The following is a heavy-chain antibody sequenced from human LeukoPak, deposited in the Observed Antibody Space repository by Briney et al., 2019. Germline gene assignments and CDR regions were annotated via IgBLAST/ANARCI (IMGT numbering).Heavy chain of an antibody. V-gene: IGHV4-61*02. J-gene: IGHJ3*02. CDR3: VGMEDYYGSGSYHPGAFDI. CDR1: GGSISSGSYY. Sequence: SETLSLTCTVSGGSISSGSYYWSWIRQPAGKGLEWIGRIYTSGSTNYNPSLKSRVTISVDTSKNQFSLKLSSVTAADTAVYYCVGMEDYYGSGSYHPGAFDIWGQGTMVTVSS. D-gene: IGHD3-10*01. CDR2: IYTSGST.